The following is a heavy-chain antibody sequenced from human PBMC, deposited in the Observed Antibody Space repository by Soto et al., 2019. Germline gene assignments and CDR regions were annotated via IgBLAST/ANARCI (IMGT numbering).Heavy chain of an antibody. D-gene: IGHD6-13*01. J-gene: IGHJ4*02. CDR2: ISGTGYNT. Sequence: SGGSLRLSCAASGVTFTSYAMNWVRLAPGKGLEWVSAISGTGYNTYYADSVKGRFTISRDNTKNTLYLQMNSLRAEDTAVYYCAKAGFSSSWSPTYFDYWGQGTLVTVSS. V-gene: IGHV3-23*01. CDR1: GVTFTSYA. CDR3: AKAGFSSSWSPTYFDY.